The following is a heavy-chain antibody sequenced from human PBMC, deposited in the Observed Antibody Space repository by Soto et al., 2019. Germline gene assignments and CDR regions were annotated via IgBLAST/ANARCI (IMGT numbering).Heavy chain of an antibody. Sequence: SVELSWEDCGGALDSSSMWSVRQAPGQGLEWMGRIIPILGIANYAQKFQGRVTITADESTSTAYMELSSLRSEDTAVYYCARRWGTYFDFWGQGTLVTVS. CDR2: IIPILGIA. CDR1: GGALDSSS. V-gene: IGHV1-69*02. D-gene: IGHD7-27*01. J-gene: IGHJ4*02. CDR3: ARRWGTYFDF.